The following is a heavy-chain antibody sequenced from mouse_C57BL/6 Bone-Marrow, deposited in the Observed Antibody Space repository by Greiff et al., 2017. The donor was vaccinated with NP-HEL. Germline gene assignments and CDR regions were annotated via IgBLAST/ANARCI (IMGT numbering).Heavy chain of an antibody. CDR3: ARSATVVATRDY. V-gene: IGHV1-19*01. D-gene: IGHD1-1*01. J-gene: IGHJ2*01. Sequence: VQLQQSGPVLVKPGASVKMSCKASGYTFTDYYMNWVKQSHGKSLEWIGVINPYNGGTSYNQKFKGKATLTVDKSSSTAYMELNSLTSEDSAVYYCARSATVVATRDYWGQGTTLTVSS. CDR2: INPYNGGT. CDR1: GYTFTDYY.